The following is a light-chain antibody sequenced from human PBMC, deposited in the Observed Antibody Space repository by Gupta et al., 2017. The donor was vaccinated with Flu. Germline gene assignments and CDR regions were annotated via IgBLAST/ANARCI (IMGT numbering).Light chain of an antibody. Sequence: QAVVTQEPSLTVSPGGTVTPTCASSTGAVTSGNYPNWFQQKPGQAPRTLVYSTDRRHSWAPARFSGSLLGGKAALTLSGVQPEDEAEYYCLLYYSDQGVFGAGTKVTVL. CDR1: TGAVTSGNY. CDR3: LLYYSDQGV. J-gene: IGLJ1*01. CDR2: STD. V-gene: IGLV7-43*01.